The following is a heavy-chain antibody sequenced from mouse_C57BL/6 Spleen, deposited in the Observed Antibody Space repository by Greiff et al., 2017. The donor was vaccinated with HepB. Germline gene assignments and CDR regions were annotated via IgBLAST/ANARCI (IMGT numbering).Heavy chain of an antibody. CDR1: GYTFTSYW. J-gene: IGHJ1*03. CDR3: TPITTVVATNFDV. D-gene: IGHD1-1*01. V-gene: IGHV1-5*01. CDR2: IYPGNSDT. Sequence: DVQLVESGTVLARPGASVKMSCKTSGYTFTSYWMHWVKQRPGQGLEWIGAIYPGNSDTSYNQKFKGKAKLTAVTSASTAYMELSSLTNEDSAVYYCTPITTVVATNFDVWGTGTTVTVSS.